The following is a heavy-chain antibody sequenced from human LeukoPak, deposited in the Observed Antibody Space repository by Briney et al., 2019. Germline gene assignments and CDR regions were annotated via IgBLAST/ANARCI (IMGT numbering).Heavy chain of an antibody. CDR1: GGSISSGGYS. CDR2: IYYSGST. Sequence: SQTLSLTCAVSGGSISSGGYSWSWIRQPPGKGLEWIGYIYYSGSTYYNPSLKSRVTISADTSKNQFSLKLSSVTAADTAVYYCARADYYDSKAYDYWGQGTLVTVSS. J-gene: IGHJ4*02. CDR3: ARADYYDSKAYDY. V-gene: IGHV4-30-4*07. D-gene: IGHD3-22*01.